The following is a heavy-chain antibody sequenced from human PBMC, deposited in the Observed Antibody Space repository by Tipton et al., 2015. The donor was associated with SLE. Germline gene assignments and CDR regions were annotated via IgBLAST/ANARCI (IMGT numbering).Heavy chain of an antibody. D-gene: IGHD4-17*01. CDR3: ARDPSMTYGDSPDWAFDI. V-gene: IGHV3-11*04. CDR2: ISSSGSTI. J-gene: IGHJ3*02. Sequence: SLRLSCAASGFTFSDYYTSWIRQAPGKGLEWVSYISSSGSTIYYADSVKGRFTISRDNAKNSLYLQMNSLRAEDTAVYYCARDPSMTYGDSPDWAFDIWGQGTMVTVSS. CDR1: GFTFSDYY.